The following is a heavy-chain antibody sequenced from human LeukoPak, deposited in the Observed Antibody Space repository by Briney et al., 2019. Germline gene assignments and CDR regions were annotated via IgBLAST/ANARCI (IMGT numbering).Heavy chain of an antibody. CDR3: ARVRPKQQLVLDY. V-gene: IGHV4-59*01. CDR1: GGSISSYY. J-gene: IGHJ4*02. Sequence: KASETLSLTCTASGGSISSYYWSWIRQPPGKGLEWIGYIYYSGSTNYNPSLKSRVTISVDTSKNQFSLKLSSVTAADTAVYYCARVRPKQQLVLDYWGQGTLVTVSS. CDR2: IYYSGST. D-gene: IGHD6-13*01.